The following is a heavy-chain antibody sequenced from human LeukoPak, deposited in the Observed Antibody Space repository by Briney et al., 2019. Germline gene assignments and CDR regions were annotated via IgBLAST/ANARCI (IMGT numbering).Heavy chain of an antibody. D-gene: IGHD3-16*01. CDR1: GFTFSSYA. V-gene: IGHV3-23*01. Sequence: GGSLRLSCAASGFTFSSYAMSWVRQAPGKGLEWVSAISGSGGSTYYADSVKGRFTISRDNSKNTLYLQMNSLRAEDTAVYYCREMKGTAFGDGMDVWGQGTTVTVSS. CDR3: REMKGTAFGDGMDV. J-gene: IGHJ6*02. CDR2: ISGSGGST.